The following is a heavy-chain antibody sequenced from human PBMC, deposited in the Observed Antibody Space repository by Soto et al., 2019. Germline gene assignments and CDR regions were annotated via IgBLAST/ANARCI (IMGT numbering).Heavy chain of an antibody. D-gene: IGHD2-2*01. Sequence: QVQLVQSGAEVKKPGASVKVSCKASGYTFTSYDINWVRQATGQGLEWMGWMNPNSGNTGYAQKFQGRVTMTRNTSIXXAXMXXSSLRSEDTAVYYCARGDKYCISTSCYFYYYGMDVWGQGTTVTVSS. CDR2: MNPNSGNT. CDR1: GYTFTSYD. CDR3: ARGDKYCISTSCYFYYYGMDV. J-gene: IGHJ6*02. V-gene: IGHV1-8*01.